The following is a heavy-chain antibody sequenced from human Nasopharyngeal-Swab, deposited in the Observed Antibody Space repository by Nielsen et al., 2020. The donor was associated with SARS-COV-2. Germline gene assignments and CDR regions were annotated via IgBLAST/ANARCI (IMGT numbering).Heavy chain of an antibody. D-gene: IGHD3-10*01. CDR1: GFTFSSYG. Sequence: SLKISCAASGFTFSSYGMHWVRQAPGKGLEWVAVISYDGSNKYYADSVKGRFTISRDNSKNTLYLQMNSLRAEDTAVYYCAKDRGFYGSGSFLDYWGQGTLVTVSS. CDR3: AKDRGFYGSGSFLDY. CDR2: ISYDGSNK. J-gene: IGHJ4*02. V-gene: IGHV3-30*18.